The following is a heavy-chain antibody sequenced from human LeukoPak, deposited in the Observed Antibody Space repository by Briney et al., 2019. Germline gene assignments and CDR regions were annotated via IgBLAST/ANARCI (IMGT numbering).Heavy chain of an antibody. V-gene: IGHV4-59*08. CDR1: GGSISNYY. D-gene: IGHD6-19*01. Sequence: PSETLSLTCTVSGGSISNYYWSWIRQPPGEGLEWIGYIYYSGSTNYNPSLKSRVTISVDTSKNQFSLKLSSMTAADTAVYYFASHIYDGYSIGWYGPDYFDCWGEGTLVTVSS. CDR3: ASHIYDGYSIGWYGPDYFDC. J-gene: IGHJ4*02. CDR2: IYYSGST.